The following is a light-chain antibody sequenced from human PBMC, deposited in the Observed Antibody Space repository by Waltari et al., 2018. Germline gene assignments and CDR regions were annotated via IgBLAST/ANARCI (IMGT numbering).Light chain of an antibody. CDR1: QSVSRT. Sequence: EIVLTQSPDTLSLSTGDRATLSCRAGQSVSRTLAWYQQQPGQAPRLLIYDASSRATGVPDRFSGSGSGTDFSLTISRLEPEDFAVYYCQKYGTLPATFGQGTKVEIK. CDR3: QKYGTLPAT. J-gene: IGKJ1*01. CDR2: DAS. V-gene: IGKV3-20*01.